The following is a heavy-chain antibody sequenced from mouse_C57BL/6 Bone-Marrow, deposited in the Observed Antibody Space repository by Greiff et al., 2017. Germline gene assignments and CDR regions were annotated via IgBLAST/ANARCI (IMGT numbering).Heavy chain of an antibody. Sequence: EVQLVESGPELVKPGDSVKISCKASGYSFTGYFMNWVMQSHGKSLEWIGRINPYNGDTFYNQKFKGKATLTVDKSSSTAHMELRSLTSEDSAVYYCARQGDGYPIFDYWGQGTTLTVSS. CDR2: INPYNGDT. CDR3: ARQGDGYPIFDY. J-gene: IGHJ2*01. D-gene: IGHD2-3*01. CDR1: GYSFTGYF. V-gene: IGHV1-20*01.